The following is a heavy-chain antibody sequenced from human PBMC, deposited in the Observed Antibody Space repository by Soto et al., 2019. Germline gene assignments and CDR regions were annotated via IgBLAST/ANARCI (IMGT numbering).Heavy chain of an antibody. CDR3: ARFRGTAILDF. J-gene: IGHJ4*01. CDR1: GGSIISGGYS. Sequence: SETLSLTCAVSGGSIISGGYSWSWIRQPPGKGLEWIGYIYHTGNTYYNPSLESRVTISVDRSKNHLSLELTSVTAADTAVYYCARFRGTAILDFWGHGTLVTGS. D-gene: IGHD2-21*02. V-gene: IGHV4-30-2*01. CDR2: IYHTGNT.